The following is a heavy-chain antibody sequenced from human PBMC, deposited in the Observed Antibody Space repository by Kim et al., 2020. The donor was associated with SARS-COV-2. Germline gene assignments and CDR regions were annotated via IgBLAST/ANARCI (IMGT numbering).Heavy chain of an antibody. J-gene: IGHJ4*02. CDR2: GST. CDR3: ANSFGESSL. D-gene: IGHD3-10*01. V-gene: IGHV3-23*01. Sequence: GSTYYADSVKGRFTISRDNSKNTLYLQMNSLRAEDTAVYYCANSFGESSLWGQGTLVTVSS.